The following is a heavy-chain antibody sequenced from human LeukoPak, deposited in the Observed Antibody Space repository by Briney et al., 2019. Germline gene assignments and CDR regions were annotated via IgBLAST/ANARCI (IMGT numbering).Heavy chain of an antibody. J-gene: IGHJ4*02. V-gene: IGHV3-23*01. CDR1: GFTFSSYG. CDR3: AKDRMNEITMIVVVMGYFDY. D-gene: IGHD3-22*01. Sequence: GGSLRLSCAASGFTFSSYGMSWVRQAPGKGLEWVSAISGSGGSTYYADSVKGRFTISRDNSKNTLYLQMNSLRAEDTAVYYCAKDRMNEITMIVVVMGYFDYWGQGTLVTVSS. CDR2: ISGSGGST.